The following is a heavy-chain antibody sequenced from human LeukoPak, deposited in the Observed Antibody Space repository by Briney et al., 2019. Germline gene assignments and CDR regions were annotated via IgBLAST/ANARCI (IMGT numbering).Heavy chain of an antibody. V-gene: IGHV4-59*01. J-gene: IGHJ4*02. CDR3: AREHAEHSFDY. CDR2: IYYSGST. D-gene: IGHD1/OR15-1a*01. Sequence: PSETLSLTCTVSGGSISSYYWSWIRQPPGKGLEWIGYIYYSGSTNYNPSLKSRVTISVDTSKDQFSLKLSSVTAADTAVYYCAREHAEHSFDYWGQGTLVTVSS. CDR1: GGSISSYY.